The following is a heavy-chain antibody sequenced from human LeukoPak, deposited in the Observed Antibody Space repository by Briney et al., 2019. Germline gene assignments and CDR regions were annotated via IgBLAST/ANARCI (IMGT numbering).Heavy chain of an antibody. CDR1: GYTFTSYG. J-gene: IGHJ4*02. Sequence: ASVKVSCKASGYTFTSYGISWVRQAPGQGLEWMGWISAYNGNTNYAQKLQGRVTMTTDTSTSTAYMELRSLRSDDMAVYYCARVPQWGFGESYFDYWGQGTLVTVSS. CDR3: ARVPQWGFGESYFDY. CDR2: ISAYNGNT. V-gene: IGHV1-18*03. D-gene: IGHD3-10*01.